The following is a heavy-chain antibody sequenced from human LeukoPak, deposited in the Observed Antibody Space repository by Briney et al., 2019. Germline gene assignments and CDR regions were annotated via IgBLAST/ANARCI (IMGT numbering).Heavy chain of an antibody. D-gene: IGHD3-22*01. CDR2: ISWNSGSI. Sequence: GGSLRLSCAASGSTFDDYAMHWVRQAPGKGLEWVSGISWNSGSIGYADSVKGRFTISRDNAKNSLYLQMNSLRAEDTALYYCAKALTYYYDSSGYSPGAFDIWGQGTMVTVSS. V-gene: IGHV3-9*01. CDR1: GSTFDDYA. CDR3: AKALTYYYDSSGYSPGAFDI. J-gene: IGHJ3*02.